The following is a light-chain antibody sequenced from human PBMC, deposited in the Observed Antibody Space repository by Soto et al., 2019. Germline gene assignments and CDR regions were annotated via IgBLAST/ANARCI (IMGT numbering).Light chain of an antibody. Sequence: QSALTQPASVSGSPGQSITISCTGTSGDIGSYNRVSWYQQHPGKAPKLIIYEVTDRPSGVSNRFSGSKSGNTASLTISGLQAEDEAXYYCSSYTNINTRACVFGTGTKLTVL. V-gene: IGLV2-14*01. CDR3: SSYTNINTRACV. CDR2: EVT. J-gene: IGLJ1*01. CDR1: SGDIGSYNR.